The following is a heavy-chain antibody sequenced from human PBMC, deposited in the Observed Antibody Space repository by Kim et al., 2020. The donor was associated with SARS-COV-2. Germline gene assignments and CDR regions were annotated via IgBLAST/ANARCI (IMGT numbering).Heavy chain of an antibody. Sequence: GGSLRLSCAASGFTFSSYSMNWVRQAPGKGLEWVSYISSSSSTIYYADSVKGRFTISRDNAKNSLYLQMNSLRDEDTAVYYCARVGWDYYGAGRGGLGYWGQGALVTVAS. J-gene: IGHJ4*02. CDR2: ISSSSSTI. V-gene: IGHV3-48*02. CDR3: ARVGWDYYGAGRGGLGY. D-gene: IGHD3-10*01. CDR1: GFTFSSYS.